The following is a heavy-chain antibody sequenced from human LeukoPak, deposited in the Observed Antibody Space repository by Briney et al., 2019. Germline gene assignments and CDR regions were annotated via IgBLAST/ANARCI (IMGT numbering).Heavy chain of an antibody. J-gene: IGHJ3*02. CDR2: ISGSSSYT. V-gene: IGHV3-11*06. Sequence: GGSLRLSCAASGFTFSDYYMSWIRQAPGKGLEWVSYISGSSSYTNYADSVKGRFTISRDNAKNSLYLQMNSLRAEDTAVYYCALDSSGYPRAFDIWGQGTMVTVSS. CDR3: ALDSSGYPRAFDI. D-gene: IGHD3-22*01. CDR1: GFTFSDYY.